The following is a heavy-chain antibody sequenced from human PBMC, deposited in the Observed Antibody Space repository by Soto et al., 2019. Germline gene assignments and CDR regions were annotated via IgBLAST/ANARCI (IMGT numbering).Heavy chain of an antibody. V-gene: IGHV1-3*01. D-gene: IGHD3-22*01. CDR2: INAGNGNT. CDR1: GYTFASYA. Sequence: ASVKVSCKASGYTFASYAMHWVRQAPGQRLEWMGWINAGNGNTKYSQKFQGRVTITRDTSASTAYMELSSLRSEDTAVYYCARYSYYYDSSGYYYSGSFDYWGQGTLVTVSS. J-gene: IGHJ4*02. CDR3: ARYSYYYDSSGYYYSGSFDY.